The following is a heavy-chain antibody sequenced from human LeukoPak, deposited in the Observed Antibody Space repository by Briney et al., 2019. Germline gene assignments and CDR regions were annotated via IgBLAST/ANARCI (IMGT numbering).Heavy chain of an antibody. Sequence: WASVKVSCKASGGTFSSYAISWVRQAPGQGLEWMGGIIPIFGTANYAQKFQGRVTITADKSTSTAYMELSSLRSEDTAVYYCARDGYSYGSTWYYFDYWGQGTLVTVSS. CDR3: ARDGYSYGSTWYYFDY. V-gene: IGHV1-69*06. CDR2: IIPIFGTA. J-gene: IGHJ4*02. D-gene: IGHD5-18*01. CDR1: GGTFSSYA.